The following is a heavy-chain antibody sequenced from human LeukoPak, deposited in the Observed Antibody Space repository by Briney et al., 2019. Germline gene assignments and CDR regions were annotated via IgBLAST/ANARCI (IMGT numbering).Heavy chain of an antibody. V-gene: IGHV1-8*01. CDR1: GYTFTSYD. CDR2: MNPNNDYT. Sequence: GASVKVSRKASGYTFTSYDIVWVRQAPGQGLEWMAWMNPNNDYTTYAQSLQGRVTLTRDTSTSTAYMELSSLRFEDTAVYYCARNGGGLGYWGQGTLVTVSS. J-gene: IGHJ4*02. D-gene: IGHD4-23*01. CDR3: ARNGGGLGY.